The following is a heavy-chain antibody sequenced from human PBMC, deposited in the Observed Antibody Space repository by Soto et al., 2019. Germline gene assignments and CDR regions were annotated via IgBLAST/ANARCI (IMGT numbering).Heavy chain of an antibody. Sequence: QVQLVQSGAEVKKPGASVKVSCKASGYTFTSYDTSWVRQATGQGLEWMGWMNPNSGNTGYAQKFQGRVTMTRNTSISTAYMELSSLRSEDTAVYYCARGLGLLWFGELVGYYYYGMDVWGQGTTVTVSS. D-gene: IGHD3-10*01. V-gene: IGHV1-8*01. CDR1: GYTFTSYD. CDR2: MNPNSGNT. CDR3: ARGLGLLWFGELVGYYYYGMDV. J-gene: IGHJ6*02.